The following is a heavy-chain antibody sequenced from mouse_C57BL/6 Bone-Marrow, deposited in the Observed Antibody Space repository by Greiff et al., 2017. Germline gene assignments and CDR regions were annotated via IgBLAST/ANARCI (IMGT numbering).Heavy chain of an antibody. D-gene: IGHD3-2*02. CDR3: ARGDSSGDCYFDV. CDR1: GFTFTDYY. Sequence: EVQLVESGGGLVQPGGSLSLSCAASGFTFTDYYMSWVRQPPGKALEWLGFIRNKAKGYTTEYSASVKGRFTISRANSHSILYLQMNALRAADSATYYCARGDSSGDCYFDVWGTGTTVTVSS. CDR2: IRNKAKGYTT. V-gene: IGHV7-3*01. J-gene: IGHJ1*03.